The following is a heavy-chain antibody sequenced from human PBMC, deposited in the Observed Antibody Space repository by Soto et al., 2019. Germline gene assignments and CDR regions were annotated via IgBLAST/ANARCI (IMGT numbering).Heavy chain of an antibody. J-gene: IGHJ3*02. Sequence: EVQLVESGGGLVKPGGSLRLSCAASGFSFNNAWMSWVRQAPGKGLEWVGLIKSTSDGGTTDYATPAKGRFSISRDASKNTVYLQMNSLKTDDTAVYYCATGNNDYGDFGTHIWGQGTRVTVSS. CDR2: IKSTSDGGTT. CDR3: ATGNNDYGDFGTHI. V-gene: IGHV3-15*01. CDR1: GFSFNNAW. D-gene: IGHD4-17*01.